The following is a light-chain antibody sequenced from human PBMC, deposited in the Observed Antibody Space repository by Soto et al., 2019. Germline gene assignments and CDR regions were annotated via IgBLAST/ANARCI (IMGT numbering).Light chain of an antibody. CDR3: QHYDTYSPMWT. CDR2: EAS. V-gene: IGKV1-5*03. CDR1: QSINW. J-gene: IGKJ1*01. Sequence: DIQLAQSPSTLSASVGDRITITCRATQSINWLAWYQQKPGKAPKLLIFEASRLESGVPSRFSGSGSGTEFTLTISSLQPDDFGTYYCQHYDTYSPMWTFGQGTKG.